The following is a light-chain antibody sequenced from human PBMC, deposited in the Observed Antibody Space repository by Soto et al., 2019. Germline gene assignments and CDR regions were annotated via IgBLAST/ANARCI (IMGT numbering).Light chain of an antibody. Sequence: IVMTQSPATLSVSPVEGVTLSCRASQGIGDTLAWYQHKPGQTPRLLIYDTSTRATGVPARFSGSRSEPEFALTINSLQSEDRLIYYCKPDNNSLLTFGGGNKVEI. V-gene: IGKV3-15*01. J-gene: IGKJ4*01. CDR3: KPDNNSLLT. CDR1: QGIGDT. CDR2: DTS.